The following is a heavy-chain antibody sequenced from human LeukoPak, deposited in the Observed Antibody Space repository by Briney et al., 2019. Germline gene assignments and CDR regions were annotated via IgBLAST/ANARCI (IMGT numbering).Heavy chain of an antibody. D-gene: IGHD6-13*01. Sequence: PGGSLRLSCVASGFTFNNYWMSWVRQAPGKGLEWVANIKRDGGEKYYVDSVKGRFTISRDNAKNSLFLQMNSLRAEDTAVYFCARGAGVAAAGTIDCWGQGTLVTVSS. CDR2: IKRDGGEK. CDR3: ARGAGVAAAGTIDC. V-gene: IGHV3-7*03. J-gene: IGHJ4*02. CDR1: GFTFNNYW.